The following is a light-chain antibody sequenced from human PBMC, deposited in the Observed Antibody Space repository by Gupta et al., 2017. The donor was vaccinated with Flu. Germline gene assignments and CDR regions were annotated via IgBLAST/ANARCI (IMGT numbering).Light chain of an antibody. CDR3: CSYAGSYTFV. CDR2: DVN. J-gene: IGLJ2*01. V-gene: IGLV2-11*01. CDR1: NSDVGAYNF. Sequence: QSDLTQPRSVSGSPGQSVTISCTGTNSDVGAYNFVSWHQEPPGKAPKLMIYDVNKRPSGVPDRFSASKSGNTAYLTISGLQAEDEADYYCCSYAGSYTFVFGGGTKVTVL.